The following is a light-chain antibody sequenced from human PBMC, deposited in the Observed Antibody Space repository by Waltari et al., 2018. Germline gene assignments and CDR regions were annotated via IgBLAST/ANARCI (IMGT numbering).Light chain of an antibody. Sequence: QSALTQPASVSGSPGQSITISCTGTISDVGGFNSVSWYQVHPGQAPRVMIYDVIKRPSGVSDRFSASKSGNTASLTISGLQAEDEGDYYCSSQSTNSVVLFGGGTKLTVL. CDR3: SSQSTNSVVL. J-gene: IGLJ3*02. CDR2: DVI. CDR1: ISDVGGFNS. V-gene: IGLV2-14*03.